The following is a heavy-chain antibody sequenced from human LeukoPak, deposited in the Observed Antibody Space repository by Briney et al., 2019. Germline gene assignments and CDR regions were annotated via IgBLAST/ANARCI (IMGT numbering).Heavy chain of an antibody. J-gene: IGHJ5*02. D-gene: IGHD6-13*01. CDR1: GYSFTSYW. Sequence: GESLKISCKGSGYSFTSYWIGWVRQMPGKGLEWMGIIYPGDSDTRYSPSFQGQVTISADKSISTAYLQWSSLKASDTAMYYCARLGYSGSWYGWGGIINWFDPWGQGTLVTVSS. V-gene: IGHV5-51*01. CDR2: IYPGDSDT. CDR3: ARLGYSGSWYGWGGIINWFDP.